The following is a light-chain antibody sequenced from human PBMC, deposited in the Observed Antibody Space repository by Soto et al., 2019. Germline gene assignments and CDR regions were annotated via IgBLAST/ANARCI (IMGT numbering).Light chain of an antibody. J-gene: IGLJ2*01. CDR1: SGHSSYA. CDR2: LNSDGSH. CDR3: QTWGTGIVV. V-gene: IGLV4-69*01. Sequence: QLVLTQSPSASASLGASVKLTCTLSSGHSSYAIAWHQQQPEKGPRYLMKLNSDGSHSKGDGIPDRLSGSSSGAERYLTISSLPSVDEADYYCQTWGTGIVVFGGGTKRTVL.